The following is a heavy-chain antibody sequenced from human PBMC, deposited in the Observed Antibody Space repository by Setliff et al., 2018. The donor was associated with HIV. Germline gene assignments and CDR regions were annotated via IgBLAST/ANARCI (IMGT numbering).Heavy chain of an antibody. Sequence: LETLSLTCAVYGGSFSGYYWSWIRQSPGKGLEWIGEINHSGSTNYNPSLKSRVTILGDTSKNQFSLKLSSVTAADTAVYYCARRAGSDYFTRFDYWGQGTLVTVSS. CDR2: INHSGST. V-gene: IGHV4-34*01. CDR1: GGSFSGYY. J-gene: IGHJ4*02. D-gene: IGHD3-10*01. CDR3: ARRAGSDYFTRFDY.